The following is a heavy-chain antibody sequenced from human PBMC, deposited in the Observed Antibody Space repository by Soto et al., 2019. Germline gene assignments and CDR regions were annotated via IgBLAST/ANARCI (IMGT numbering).Heavy chain of an antibody. J-gene: IGHJ4*02. V-gene: IGHV4-59*08. CDR3: ARLGGYYQAFDS. CDR2: IYYTGTT. D-gene: IGHD3-22*01. Sequence: QVQLQESGPGLVKPSETLSLTCTVSGGSISGDYWSWIRQSPGKGLEWIGYIYYTGTTKYNPSLKSRLTISVDTSKNQFSLKLSSVTAADPAVYYCARLGGYYQAFDSWGQGTLVTVAS. CDR1: GGSISGDY.